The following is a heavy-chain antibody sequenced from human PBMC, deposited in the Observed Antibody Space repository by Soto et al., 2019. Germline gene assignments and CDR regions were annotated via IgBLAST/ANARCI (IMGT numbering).Heavy chain of an antibody. Sequence: GGSLRLSCASSVFIFRNFDMNCVRHSPGKWLEWVSSISSSSSYIYYADSVKGRFSISRDNAKKSLYLQMNSLRPEDTAVYYCASATTAGWSAPAYWGQGALATV. J-gene: IGHJ4*02. CDR2: ISSSSSYI. D-gene: IGHD2-15*01. CDR1: VFIFRNFD. V-gene: IGHV3-21*01. CDR3: ASATTAGWSAPAY.